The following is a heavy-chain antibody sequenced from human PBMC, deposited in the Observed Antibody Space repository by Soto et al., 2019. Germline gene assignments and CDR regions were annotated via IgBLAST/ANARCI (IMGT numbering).Heavy chain of an antibody. CDR1: GGTFSSYA. J-gene: IGHJ3*02. V-gene: IGHV1-69*13. Sequence: GASVKVSCKASGGTFSSYAISWVRQAPGQGLEWMGGIIPIFGTANYAQKFQGRVTITADESMSTAYMELSSLRSEDTAVYYCDFLNYYDSSGPTGAFDIWGQGTMVTVSS. CDR2: IIPIFGTA. CDR3: DFLNYYDSSGPTGAFDI. D-gene: IGHD3-22*01.